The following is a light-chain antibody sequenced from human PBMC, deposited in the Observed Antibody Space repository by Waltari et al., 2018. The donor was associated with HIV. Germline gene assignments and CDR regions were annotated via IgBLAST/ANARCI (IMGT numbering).Light chain of an antibody. CDR2: CSN. CDR1: SSNIGAGYD. Sequence: QSVLTQPPSVSGAPGQRVTFSCTGSSSNIGAGYDVHWYQQLPGTAPNLLISCSNDRPSGVPDRFSGSKSGTSASLAITGLQAEDEADYYCQSYDSSLSGSWVFGGGTKLTVL. J-gene: IGLJ3*02. CDR3: QSYDSSLSGSWV. V-gene: IGLV1-40*01.